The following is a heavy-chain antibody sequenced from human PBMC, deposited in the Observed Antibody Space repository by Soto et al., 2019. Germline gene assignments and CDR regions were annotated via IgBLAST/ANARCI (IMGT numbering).Heavy chain of an antibody. Sequence: PSETLSLTCTVSGGSISSYYWSWIRQPPGKGLEWIGYIYYSGSTNYNPSLKSRVTISVDTSKNQFSLKLSSVTAADTAVYYCARVGRDGYNLRFDPWGQGTLVTVSS. CDR1: GGSISSYY. V-gene: IGHV4-59*01. CDR2: IYYSGST. J-gene: IGHJ5*02. CDR3: ARVGRDGYNLRFDP. D-gene: IGHD5-12*01.